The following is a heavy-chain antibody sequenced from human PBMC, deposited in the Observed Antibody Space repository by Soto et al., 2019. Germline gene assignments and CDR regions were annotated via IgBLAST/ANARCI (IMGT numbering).Heavy chain of an antibody. D-gene: IGHD6-19*01. CDR3: ASAGGLGAVAADY. Sequence: QLQLQESGSGLVKPSQTLSLTCAVSGGSISSGGYSWSWIRQPPGKGLEWIGYIYHSGSTYYNPSLKRRAPISVDRSKNQCSLQLSSVTPAATAVYYCASAGGLGAVAADYWGQGTLVTVSS. J-gene: IGHJ4*02. CDR2: IYHSGST. CDR1: GGSISSGGYS. V-gene: IGHV4-30-2*01.